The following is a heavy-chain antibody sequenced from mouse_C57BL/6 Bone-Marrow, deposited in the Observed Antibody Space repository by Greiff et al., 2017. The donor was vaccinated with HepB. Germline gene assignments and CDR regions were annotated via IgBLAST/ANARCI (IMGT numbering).Heavy chain of an antibody. CDR1: GYSITSGYD. Sequence: VQLKESGPGMVKPSQSLSLTCTVTGYSITSGYDWHWIRHFPGNKLEWMGYISYSGSTNYNPSLKSRISITHDTSKNHFFLKLNSVTTEDAATYYCARGTRDFDYWGQGTTLTVSS. V-gene: IGHV3-1*01. CDR2: ISYSGST. J-gene: IGHJ2*01. CDR3: ARGTRDFDY.